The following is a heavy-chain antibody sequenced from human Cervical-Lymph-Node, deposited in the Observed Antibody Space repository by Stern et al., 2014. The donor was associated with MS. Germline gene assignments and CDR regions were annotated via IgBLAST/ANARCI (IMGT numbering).Heavy chain of an antibody. CDR3: ARVHGGQLNLLGVVASQYYFDY. J-gene: IGHJ4*02. CDR2: IYHIGSV. CDR1: GDSISSPHW. D-gene: IGHD2-15*01. V-gene: IGHV4-4*02. Sequence: QVQLVQSGPGLVKPSETLSLTCGVSGDSISSPHWWSWVRQSPGKGLEWIGEIYHIGSVTYNPSLKPRVTISVDLSKNQFSLKLTSVTAADTAVYYCARVHGGQLNLLGVVASQYYFDYWGPGTLVVVSS.